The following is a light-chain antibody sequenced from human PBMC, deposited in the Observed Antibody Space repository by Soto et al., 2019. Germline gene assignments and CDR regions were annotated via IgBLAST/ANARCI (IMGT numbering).Light chain of an antibody. V-gene: IGKV3-20*01. Sequence: EIVLTQSPGPLSLSPGERATLSCRASQSVSSNNLAWYQQRPGQAPRVVIYGASTRATGIPERFSGSGSGTDFTLTISRLEPEDFAVYYCQQYGRSPFTCGPGTKVDIK. CDR2: GAS. CDR1: QSVSSNN. J-gene: IGKJ3*01. CDR3: QQYGRSPFT.